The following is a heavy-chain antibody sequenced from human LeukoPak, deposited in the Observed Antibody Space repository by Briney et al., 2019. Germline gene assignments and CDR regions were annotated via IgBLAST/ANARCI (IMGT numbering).Heavy chain of an antibody. J-gene: IGHJ4*02. D-gene: IGHD6-13*01. CDR1: GYTFTGYY. CDR2: INPNSGGT. Sequence: ASVQVSCRASGYTFTGYYMHWVRQALGQGLEWMGWINPNSGGTNYAQKFQGRVTMTRDTSIRTAYMELSRLRSDDTAVYYCARDSIAAAGAFDYWGQGTLVTVSS. V-gene: IGHV1-2*02. CDR3: ARDSIAAAGAFDY.